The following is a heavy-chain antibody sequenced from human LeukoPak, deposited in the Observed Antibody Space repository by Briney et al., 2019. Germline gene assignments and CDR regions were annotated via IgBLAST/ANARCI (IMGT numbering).Heavy chain of an antibody. J-gene: IGHJ4*02. Sequence: GGSLRLSCAASGFTFSNYGMSWVRQAPGKGLEWVSSISHSSGYIYYADSVKGRFTISRDNAKNSLYLQMNSLRAEDTAVYYCARVTWLSAAGTEGNFDYWGQGTLVTVSS. V-gene: IGHV3-21*01. CDR3: ARVTWLSAAGTEGNFDY. CDR1: GFTFSNYG. D-gene: IGHD6-13*01. CDR2: ISHSSGYI.